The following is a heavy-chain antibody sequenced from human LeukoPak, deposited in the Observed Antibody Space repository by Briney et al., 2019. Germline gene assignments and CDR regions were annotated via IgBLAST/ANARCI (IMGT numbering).Heavy chain of an antibody. V-gene: IGHV3-7*01. J-gene: IGHJ4*02. Sequence: GGSLRLSCAASGFTFSSYWMSWVRQPPGKGREWVANIKHDGSEKYYVDSVKGRFTISRDNAKNSLYLQMNSLRAEDTAVYYCARVGTAEGTLEDYWGQGTLVTVSS. CDR2: IKHDGSEK. D-gene: IGHD6-13*01. CDR3: ARVGTAEGTLEDY. CDR1: GFTFSSYW.